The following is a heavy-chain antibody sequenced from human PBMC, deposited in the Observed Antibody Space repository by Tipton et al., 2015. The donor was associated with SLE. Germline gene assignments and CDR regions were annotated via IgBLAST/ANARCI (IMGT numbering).Heavy chain of an antibody. CDR1: GGSFSGYY. CDR2: INHSGNT. Sequence: TLSLTCAVYGGSFSGYYWSWIRQPPGKGLEWIGEINHSGNTNYNPSLKSRVTMSVDTSKNQFSLKLSSVTAADTAVYYCARDAGDPGYYYYGMDVWGQGTTVTVSS. J-gene: IGHJ6*02. V-gene: IGHV4-34*01. D-gene: IGHD7-27*01. CDR3: ARDAGDPGYYYYGMDV.